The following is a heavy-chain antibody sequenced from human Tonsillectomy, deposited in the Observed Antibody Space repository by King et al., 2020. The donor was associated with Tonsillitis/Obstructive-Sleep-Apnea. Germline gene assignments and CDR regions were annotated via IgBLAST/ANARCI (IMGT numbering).Heavy chain of an antibody. J-gene: IGHJ3*02. CDR2: IDPIDSYT. D-gene: IGHD3-3*01. CDR3: ARHASRSGYYGNAFDI. Sequence: VQLVESGAEVKKPGESLRISCKGSGYIFATYWINWVRQMPGRGLEWMGRIDPIDSYTDYSPSFQGHVTISADNSISTAYLQWSSLKDSDTAMYYCARHASRSGYYGNAFDIWGEGTMVTVSS. CDR1: GYIFATYW. V-gene: IGHV5-10-1*03.